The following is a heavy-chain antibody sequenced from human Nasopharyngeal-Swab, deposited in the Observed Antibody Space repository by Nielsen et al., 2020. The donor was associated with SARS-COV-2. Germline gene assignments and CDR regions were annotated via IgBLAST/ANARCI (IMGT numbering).Heavy chain of an antibody. J-gene: IGHJ6*03. V-gene: IGHV3-21*01. D-gene: IGHD1-26*01. CDR3: ARARSSSLEYYYYYMDV. CDR1: GFTFNNYN. Sequence: GSLRLSCAASGFTFNNYNFNWVRQAPGKGLEWVSSISSSSSYIYYADSVKGRFTISRDNSKNTLYLQMNSLRAEDTAVYYCARARSSSLEYYYYYMDVWGKGTTVTVSS. CDR2: ISSSSSYI.